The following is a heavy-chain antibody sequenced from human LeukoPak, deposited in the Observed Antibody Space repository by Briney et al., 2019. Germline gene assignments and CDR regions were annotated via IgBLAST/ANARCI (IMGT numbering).Heavy chain of an antibody. D-gene: IGHD2-15*01. CDR3: TRLAGGDAFDI. Sequence: PGGSLRLSCAASGFTFSSYWMSWVRQAPGKGLEWVANINQDGGEKYYVDSVKGRFTISRDNAKNSLYLQMNSLKIEDTAVYYCTRLAGGDAFDIWGPGTMVTVSS. CDR2: INQDGGEK. J-gene: IGHJ3*02. CDR1: GFTFSSYW. V-gene: IGHV3-7*03.